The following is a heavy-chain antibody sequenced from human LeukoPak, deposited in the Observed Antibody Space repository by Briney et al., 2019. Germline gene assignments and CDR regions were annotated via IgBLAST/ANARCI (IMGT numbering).Heavy chain of an antibody. Sequence: SETLSLTCSVSGGSISVGDYYWSWIRQPPGKGLEWIGYIYYTGSTSYNPSLKSRVTISVDTSKNQFSLKLSSVTAADTAVYYCARGQRYCSGGSCYGYYYYGMDVWGKGTTVTVSS. V-gene: IGHV4-30-4*01. CDR3: ARGQRYCSGGSCYGYYYYGMDV. CDR1: GGSISVGDYY. CDR2: IYYTGST. D-gene: IGHD2-15*01. J-gene: IGHJ6*04.